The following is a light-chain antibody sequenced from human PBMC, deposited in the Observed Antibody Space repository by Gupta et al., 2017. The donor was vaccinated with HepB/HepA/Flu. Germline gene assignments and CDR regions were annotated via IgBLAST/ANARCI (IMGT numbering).Light chain of an antibody. Sequence: QLVLTQSPSASASLGASVKLTCTLSSGHSNYAIAWHQQQPEKGPRYLMKLNSDGSHSRGAGIPDRFSGSRSGAERYLTISSRQAEDEDDYYCQTWGTGIRVFGGGTKLTVL. J-gene: IGLJ3*02. CDR1: SGHSNYA. CDR2: LNSDGSH. CDR3: QTWGTGIRV. V-gene: IGLV4-69*01.